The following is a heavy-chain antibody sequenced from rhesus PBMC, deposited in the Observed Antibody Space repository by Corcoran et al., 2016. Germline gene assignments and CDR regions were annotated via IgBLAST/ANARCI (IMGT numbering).Heavy chain of an antibody. Sequence: VQLVESGGGLVQPGGSLRLSCAASGFTFSSYGMHWVRQAPGKGLEWIGSIYSSSGNTYYNPSLKSRVTISTGTSKNQFSLKLSSVTAADTAVYYCASVNYRDDYWGQGVLVTVSS. CDR2: IYSSSGNT. D-gene: IGHD1-44*01. CDR1: GFTFSSYG. J-gene: IGHJ4*01. CDR3: ASVNYRDDY. V-gene: IGHV4-160*01.